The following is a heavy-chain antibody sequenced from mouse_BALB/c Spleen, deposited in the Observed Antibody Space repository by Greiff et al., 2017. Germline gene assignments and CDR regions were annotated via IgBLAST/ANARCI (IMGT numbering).Heavy chain of an antibody. J-gene: IGHJ2*01. V-gene: IGHV5-6-3*01. CDR1: GFTFSSYG. CDR2: INSNGGST. D-gene: IGHD1-1*01. CDR3: ARERYYGSSYDY. Sequence: VMLVESGGGLVQPGGSLKLSCAASGFTFSSYGMSWVRQTPDKRLELVATINSNGGSTYYPDSVKGRFTISRDNAKNTLYLQMSSLKSEDTAMYYCARERYYGSSYDYWGQGTTLTVSS.